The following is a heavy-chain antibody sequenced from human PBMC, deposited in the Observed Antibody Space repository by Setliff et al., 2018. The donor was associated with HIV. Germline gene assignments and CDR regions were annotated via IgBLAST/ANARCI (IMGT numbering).Heavy chain of an antibody. CDR1: GGSISTYY. V-gene: IGHV4-59*01. D-gene: IGHD5-18*01. CDR3: ARDQKGYSYGYFDS. Sequence: SETLSLTCTVSGGSISTYYWSWIRQPPGKGLEWIGYINKSGSSIYNPSLKSRVTISVDTSKTQISLRVNSVTAADTAGYYCARDQKGYSYGYFDSWGQGTLVTVSS. CDR2: INKSGSS. J-gene: IGHJ4*02.